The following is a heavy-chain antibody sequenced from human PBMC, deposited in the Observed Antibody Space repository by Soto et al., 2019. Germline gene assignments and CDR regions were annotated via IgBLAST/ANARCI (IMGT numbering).Heavy chain of an antibody. J-gene: IGHJ5*02. CDR3: AGGCSSTSCYRSWCDP. CDR2: IIPIFGTA. CDR1: GGTFSSYA. V-gene: IGHV1-69*06. D-gene: IGHD2-2*02. Sequence: QVQLVQSGAEVKKPGSSVKVSCKASGGTFSSYAISWVRQAPGQGLEWMGGIIPIFGTANYAQKVQGRVTVTADKSTSTAYVEMSSMISKDTAVYYCAGGCSSTSCYRSWCDPWGQGTLVTVSS.